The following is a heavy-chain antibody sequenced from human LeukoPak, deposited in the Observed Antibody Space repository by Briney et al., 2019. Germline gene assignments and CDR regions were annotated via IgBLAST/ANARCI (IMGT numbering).Heavy chain of an antibody. CDR3: ARHIGGGIEDMDV. V-gene: IGHV4-59*08. Sequence: SEDPAPPRPVPGGSNGTFYWSWNRQAPREGPEWIGYIYVTGTRYNPYLQSRVTISVDRSRNQFFLKMSSVTAADTAVYYCARHIGGGIEDMDVWGKGTKVIVSS. J-gene: IGHJ6*03. D-gene: IGHD3-16*02. CDR1: GGSNGTFY. CDR2: IYVTGT.